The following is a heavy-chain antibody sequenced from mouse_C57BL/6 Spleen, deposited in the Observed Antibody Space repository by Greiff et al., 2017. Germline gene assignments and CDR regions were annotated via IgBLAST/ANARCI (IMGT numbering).Heavy chain of an antibody. J-gene: IGHJ4*01. CDR2: IYPGDGDT. V-gene: IGHV1-82*01. CDR1: GYAFSSSW. CDR3: ARLVSRDAMDY. Sequence: QVQLKQSGPELVKPGASVKISCKASGYAFSSSWMNWVKQRPGKGLEWIGRIYPGDGDTNYNGKFKGKATLTADKSSSTAYMQLSSLTSEDSAVYVCARLVSRDAMDYWGQGTSVTVSS. D-gene: IGHD1-1*02.